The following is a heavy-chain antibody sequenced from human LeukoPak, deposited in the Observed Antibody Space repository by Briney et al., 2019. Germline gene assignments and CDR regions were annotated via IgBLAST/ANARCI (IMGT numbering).Heavy chain of an antibody. CDR2: IKEDGSEK. V-gene: IGHV3-7*01. D-gene: IGHD6-13*01. CDR1: GFTFSSYW. J-gene: IGHJ4*02. CDR3: ARGPLIAAAGTS. Sequence: GGSLRLSCAASGFTFSSYWMSWVRRAPGKGLEWVANIKEDGSEKYYVDSVKGRFTISRDNAKNSLYLQMNSLRADDTAVYYCARGPLIAAAGTSWGQGTLVTVSS.